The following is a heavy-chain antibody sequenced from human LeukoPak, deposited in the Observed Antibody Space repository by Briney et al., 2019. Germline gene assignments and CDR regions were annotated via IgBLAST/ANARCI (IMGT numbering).Heavy chain of an antibody. Sequence: SETLSLTCTVSGGSISSSSYYWGWIRQPPGKRLEWIGSIYYSGSTYYNPSLKSRVTISVDTSKNQFSLKLSSVTAADTAVYYCARGPYDSSGYYVYWGQGTLVTVSS. D-gene: IGHD3-22*01. CDR1: GGSISSSSYY. CDR3: ARGPYDSSGYYVY. CDR2: IYYSGST. J-gene: IGHJ4*02. V-gene: IGHV4-39*07.